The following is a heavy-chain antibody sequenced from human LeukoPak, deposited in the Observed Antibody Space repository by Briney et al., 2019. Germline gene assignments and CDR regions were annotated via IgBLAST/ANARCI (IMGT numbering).Heavy chain of an antibody. Sequence: SETLSLTCTVSGGSISSHYWSWIRQPPGKGLEWIGYIYYGGSTNYNPSLKSRVTISVDTSKNQFSLKLSSVTAADTAVYYCARGASDTYYDFWSGYYNGYYYYYMDVWGKGTTVTVSS. CDR3: ARGASDTYYDFWSGYYNGYYYYYMDV. D-gene: IGHD3-3*01. CDR1: GGSISSHY. V-gene: IGHV4-59*11. J-gene: IGHJ6*03. CDR2: IYYGGST.